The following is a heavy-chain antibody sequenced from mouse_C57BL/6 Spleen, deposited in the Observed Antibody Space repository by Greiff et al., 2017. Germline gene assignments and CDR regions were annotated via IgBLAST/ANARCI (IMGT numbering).Heavy chain of an antibody. CDR3: ASRTMVTTKGFDY. V-gene: IGHV5-6*01. CDR2: ISSGGSYT. Sequence: EVHLVESGGDLVKPGGSLKLSCAASGFTFSSYGMSWVRQTPDKRLEWVATISSGGSYTYYPDSVKGRFTISRDNAKNTLYLQMSSLKSEDTAMYYCASRTMVTTKGFDYWGQGTTLTVSS. CDR1: GFTFSSYG. J-gene: IGHJ2*01. D-gene: IGHD2-2*01.